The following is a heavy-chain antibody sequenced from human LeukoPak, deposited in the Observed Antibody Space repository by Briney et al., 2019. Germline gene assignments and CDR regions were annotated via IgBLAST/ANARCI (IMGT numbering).Heavy chain of an antibody. D-gene: IGHD6-6*01. CDR3: ARQEVYSSSWYFDY. J-gene: IGHJ4*02. V-gene: IGHV3-21*01. Sequence: PGGSLRLSCAASGFIFNGQDMCWVRQAPGKGLEWVSSISSSSSYIYYADSVKGRFTISRDNAKNSLYLQMNSLRAEDTAVYYCARQEVYSSSWYFDYWGQGTLVTVSS. CDR1: GFIFNGQD. CDR2: ISSSSSYI.